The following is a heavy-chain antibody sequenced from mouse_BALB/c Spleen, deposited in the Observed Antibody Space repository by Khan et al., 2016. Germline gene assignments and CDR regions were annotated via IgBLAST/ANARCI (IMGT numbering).Heavy chain of an antibody. CDR3: TRSAFDVAWFEY. CDR1: GYTFTSYY. Sequence: QVQLQQSGAELVKPGASVKLSCKASGYTFTSYYMYWVKQRPGQGLEWIGEINPSNGGTNFNEKFQSKATMTVDKSSSTAYMQISSLTSEDTAVYYCTRSAFDVAWFEYCGQGPLVTVSA. J-gene: IGHJ3*01. V-gene: IGHV1S81*02. CDR2: INPSNGGT.